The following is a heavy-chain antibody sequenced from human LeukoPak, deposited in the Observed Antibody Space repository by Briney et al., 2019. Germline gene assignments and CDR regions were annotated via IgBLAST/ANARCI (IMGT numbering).Heavy chain of an antibody. CDR1: GVSIRGYY. Sequence: SETLSLTCTVSGVSIRGYYWSWIRQPPGKGLEWIGYIHDSGTTNYNPSLKSRVTISVDTSVDTSKNQFSLKLNSVTAADTAVYYCARDVGYNWNHNWFDPWGQGTLVTVSS. CDR2: IHDSGTT. J-gene: IGHJ5*02. D-gene: IGHD1-20*01. V-gene: IGHV4-59*01. CDR3: ARDVGYNWNHNWFDP.